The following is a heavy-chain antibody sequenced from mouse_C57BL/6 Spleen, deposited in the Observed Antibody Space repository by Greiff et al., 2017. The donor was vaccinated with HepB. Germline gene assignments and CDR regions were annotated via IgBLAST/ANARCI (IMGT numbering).Heavy chain of an antibody. CDR3: ATYYSPFAY. V-gene: IGHV1-50*01. D-gene: IGHD2-12*01. Sequence: QVQLQQPGAELVKPGASVKLSCKASGYTFTSYWMQWVKQRPGQGLEWIGEIDPSDSYTNYNQKFKGKATLTVDTSSSTAYMQLSSLTSEDSAVYYCATYYSPFAYWGQGTLVTVSA. CDR1: GYTFTSYW. CDR2: IDPSDSYT. J-gene: IGHJ3*01.